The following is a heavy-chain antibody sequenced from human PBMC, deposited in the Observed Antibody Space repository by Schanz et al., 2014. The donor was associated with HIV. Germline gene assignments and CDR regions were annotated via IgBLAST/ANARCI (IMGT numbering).Heavy chain of an antibody. CDR3: ARGPVAVAYTESYGMDV. Sequence: QVRLAQSGAEVKRPGASVTVSCMAVGSTFPDLDINWVRQAAGQGLEWMAWINPKSGNTGYARKFQGRVTVTINTSKRTIYMELRGLTSEDAAVYYCARGPVAVAYTESYGMDVWGQGTTVTVSS. D-gene: IGHD6-19*01. CDR1: GSTFPDLD. J-gene: IGHJ6*02. V-gene: IGHV1-8*01. CDR2: INPKSGNT.